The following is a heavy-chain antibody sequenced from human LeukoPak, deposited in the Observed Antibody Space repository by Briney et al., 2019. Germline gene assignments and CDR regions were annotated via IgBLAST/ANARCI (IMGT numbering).Heavy chain of an antibody. V-gene: IGHV1-46*01. D-gene: IGHD1-20*01. CDR3: ARDKTSGITGTLDAFDI. J-gene: IGHJ3*02. Sequence: GASVKVSCKASGYTFTSYYMHWVRQAPGQGLEWMGIINPSGGSTSYAQKFQGRVTITADESTSTAYMELSSLRSEDTAVYYCARDKTSGITGTLDAFDIWGQGTMVTVSS. CDR1: GYTFTSYY. CDR2: INPSGGST.